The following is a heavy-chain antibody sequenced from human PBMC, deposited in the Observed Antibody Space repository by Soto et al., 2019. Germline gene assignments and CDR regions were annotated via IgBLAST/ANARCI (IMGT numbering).Heavy chain of an antibody. CDR3: ARDIRFLEWLPYNWFDP. D-gene: IGHD3-3*01. CDR1: GYTFTSYD. CDR2: MNPNSGNT. Sequence: ASVKVSCKASGYTFTSYDINWVRQATGQGLEWMGWMNPNSGNTGYAQKFQGRVTMTRNTSISTAYMELSSLRSEDTAVYYCARDIRFLEWLPYNWFDPWGQGTLVTVSS. V-gene: IGHV1-8*01. J-gene: IGHJ5*02.